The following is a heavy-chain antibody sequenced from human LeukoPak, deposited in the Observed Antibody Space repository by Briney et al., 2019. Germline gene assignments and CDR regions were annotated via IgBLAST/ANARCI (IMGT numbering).Heavy chain of an antibody. CDR1: GYTFTSYG. J-gene: IGHJ4*02. V-gene: IGHV1-18*01. CDR2: ISAYNDDT. CDR3: ARDRGIVVVVADY. D-gene: IGHD2-15*01. Sequence: GTSVKVSCKASGYTFTSYGITWVRQAPGQGLEWMGWISAYNDDTNYAQKLQGRVTMTTDTSTSTAYMELRSLRSDDTAVYYCARDRGIVVVVADYWGQGTLVTVSS.